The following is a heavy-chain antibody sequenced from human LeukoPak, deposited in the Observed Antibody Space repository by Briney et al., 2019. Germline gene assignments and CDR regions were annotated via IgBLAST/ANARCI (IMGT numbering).Heavy chain of an antibody. D-gene: IGHD2-21*01. CDR2: INPNSGGT. CDR1: GYSSTDYY. V-gene: IGHV1-2*02. J-gene: IGHJ5*02. CDR3: ARADRLHGGPYLIGP. Sequence: ASVKVSCKTSGYSSTDYYMHWVRQAPGQGLEWMGWINPNSGGTSAAQKFQGRVTMTRDTSITTVYMEVSWLTSDDTAIYYCARADRLHGGPYLIGPWGQGTLVTVSS.